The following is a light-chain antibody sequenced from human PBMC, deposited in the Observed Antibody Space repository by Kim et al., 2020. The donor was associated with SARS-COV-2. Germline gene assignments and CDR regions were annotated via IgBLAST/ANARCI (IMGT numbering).Light chain of an antibody. CDR3: AAWDYSLSSQV. CDR1: DTNIGDNY. Sequence: GQGVTISCSGSDTNIGDNYGYWDQHLQGTAPKLLISRNSQRPSGVPDRFSGSKSGTSASLAISGLRSEDEADYYCAAWDYSLSSQVFATGTKVTVL. CDR2: RNS. J-gene: IGLJ1*01. V-gene: IGLV1-47*01.